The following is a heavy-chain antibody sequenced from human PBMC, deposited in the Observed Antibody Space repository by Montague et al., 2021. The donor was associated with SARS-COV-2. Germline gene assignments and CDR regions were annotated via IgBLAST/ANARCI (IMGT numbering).Heavy chain of an antibody. CDR1: GYSISSGDY. D-gene: IGHD1-1*01. V-gene: IGHV4-38-2*02. CDR2: IYRNGNT. Sequence: SETLSLTCTVSGYSISSGDYWCWSRQPPGKGLEWIGRIYRNGNTYYNPSLKSRVTISVDTSKNQFSLMLRSVTAADTAVYYCARVSISYDPDDASYGMDVGAKGTRATV. J-gene: IGHJ6*04. CDR3: ARVSISYDPDDASYGMDV.